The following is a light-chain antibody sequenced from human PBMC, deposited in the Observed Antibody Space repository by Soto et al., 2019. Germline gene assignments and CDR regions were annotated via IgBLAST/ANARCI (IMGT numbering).Light chain of an antibody. CDR2: GAS. CDR3: QQYNNWPLT. Sequence: EIVMTQSPATLSVSPGERATLSCRSSQSVGSKLAWYQQKPGQAPRLLIFGASSRATGIPTRFSGSGSGTEFTLTLSSLQSEDIAVYCCQQYNNWPLTFGGGTKVEIQ. J-gene: IGKJ4*01. V-gene: IGKV3-15*01. CDR1: QSVGSK.